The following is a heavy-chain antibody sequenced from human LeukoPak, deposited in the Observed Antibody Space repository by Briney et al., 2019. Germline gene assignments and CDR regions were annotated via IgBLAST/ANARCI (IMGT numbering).Heavy chain of an antibody. CDR1: GYTFTGDY. J-gene: IGHJ4*02. CDR3: ASRDGPQGGFDY. Sequence: ASVKVSCKASGYTFTGDYMHWGRQASGQGLGWMGWINPNSGGTDYAQKFQGRVTMTRDTSISTAYMELNRLRSDDAAVYYCASRDGPQGGFDYWGQGTLVTVSS. V-gene: IGHV1-2*02. CDR2: INPNSGGT. D-gene: IGHD5-24*01.